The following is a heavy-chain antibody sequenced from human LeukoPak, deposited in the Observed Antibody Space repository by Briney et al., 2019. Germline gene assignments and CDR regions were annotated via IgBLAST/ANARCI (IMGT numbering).Heavy chain of an antibody. CDR2: IYYSGST. D-gene: IGHD3-10*01. Sequence: SETLSLTCTVSGGSISSYYWSWIRQPPGKGLEWIGYIYYSGSTNYNPSLKSRVTISVDTSKNQFSLKLSSVTAADTAVYYCASLYYYGSGSYYNSLFDYWGQGTLVTVSS. CDR1: GGSISSYY. CDR3: ASLYYYGSGSYYNSLFDY. J-gene: IGHJ4*02. V-gene: IGHV4-59*01.